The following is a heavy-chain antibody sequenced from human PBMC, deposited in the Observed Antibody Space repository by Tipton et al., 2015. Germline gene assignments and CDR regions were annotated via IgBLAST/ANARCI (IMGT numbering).Heavy chain of an antibody. D-gene: IGHD3-3*01. V-gene: IGHV4-59*01. CDR3: ARFRFDYFDY. J-gene: IGHJ4*01. CDR2: IYYSGST. Sequence: TLSLTCNVSGGSITSYYWSWIRQPPGKGLEWIGYIYYSGSTKYSPSLKSRVTISVDSSKTQLSLKLRSVTAADTAVYYCARFRFDYFDYWGHGTLVTVPS. CDR1: GGSITSYY.